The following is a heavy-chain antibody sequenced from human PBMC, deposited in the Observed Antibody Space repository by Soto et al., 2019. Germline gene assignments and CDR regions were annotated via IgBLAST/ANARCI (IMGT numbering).Heavy chain of an antibody. J-gene: IGHJ5*02. CDR2: IYTSGST. CDR1: GGSISSYY. Sequence: PSETLSLTCTVSGGSISSYYWSWIRQPAGKGLEWIGRIYTSGSTNYNPSLKSRVTMSVDTSKNQFSLKLSSVTAADTAVYYCARAGHSSSSEGANWFDPWGQGTLVTVSS. CDR3: ARAGHSSSSEGANWFDP. D-gene: IGHD6-6*01. V-gene: IGHV4-4*07.